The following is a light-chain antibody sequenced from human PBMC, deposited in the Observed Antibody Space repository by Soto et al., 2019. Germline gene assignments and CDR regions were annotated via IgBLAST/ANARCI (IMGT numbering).Light chain of an antibody. J-gene: IGKJ3*01. Sequence: DIQMTQSPSSLSASVGDRVTITCRASQSISSYLNWYQQKPGKAPNLLIYAASSLESGVPSKFSGSGSGTDFALTISGRQAEDFATYYCQQSYSSPFTFGPGTKVDIK. V-gene: IGKV1-39*01. CDR1: QSISSY. CDR2: AAS. CDR3: QQSYSSPFT.